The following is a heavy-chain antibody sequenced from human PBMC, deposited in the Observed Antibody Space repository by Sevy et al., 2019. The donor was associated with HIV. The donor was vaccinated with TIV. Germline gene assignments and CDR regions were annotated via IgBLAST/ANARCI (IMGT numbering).Heavy chain of an antibody. CDR2: ISYDGNNK. Sequence: GGSLRLSCAASGLTFSNYPMYWVRQAPGKGLEWVATISYDGNNKYYADSVQGRFTISRDNSKNTLYLQMNTVRADDTALYYCARDAAEGPYGDTFFSNWFDAWGQGTLVTVSS. CDR3: ARDAAEGPYGDTFFSNWFDA. V-gene: IGHV3-30*04. J-gene: IGHJ5*02. D-gene: IGHD3-10*01. CDR1: GLTFSNYP.